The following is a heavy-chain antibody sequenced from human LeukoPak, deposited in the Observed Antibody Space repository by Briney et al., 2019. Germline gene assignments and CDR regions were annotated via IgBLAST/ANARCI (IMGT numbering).Heavy chain of an antibody. CDR2: ISSSGSTI. Sequence: GGSLRLSCAASGFTFSSYEMNWVRQAPGKGLEWVSYISSSGSTIYYADSVKGRFTISRDNARNSLYLQMNSLRAEDTAVYYCARELYYYDSDYYYGMDVWGQGTTVTVSS. J-gene: IGHJ6*02. D-gene: IGHD3-22*01. V-gene: IGHV3-48*03. CDR3: ARELYYYDSDYYYGMDV. CDR1: GFTFSSYE.